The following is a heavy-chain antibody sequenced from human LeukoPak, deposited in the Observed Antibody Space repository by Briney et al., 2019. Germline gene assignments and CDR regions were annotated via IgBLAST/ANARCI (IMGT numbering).Heavy chain of an antibody. J-gene: IGHJ4*02. CDR3: AREQRTFDY. Sequence: PGGSLRLSCVASGFTFSSSWVSWVRQAPGEGLEFVANIKPDGGEQYYVDSVKGRFTISRDNAENSLYLQLSSLRAEDTAVYYCAREQRTFDYWGQGILVTVSS. CDR2: IKPDGGEQ. D-gene: IGHD5-24*01. CDR1: GFTFSSSW. V-gene: IGHV3-7*03.